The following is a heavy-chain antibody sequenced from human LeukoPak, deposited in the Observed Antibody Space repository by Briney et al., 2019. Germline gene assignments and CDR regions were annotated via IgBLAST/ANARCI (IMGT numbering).Heavy chain of an antibody. J-gene: IGHJ4*02. CDR1: GFIVSSSY. V-gene: IGHV3-53*05. CDR2: IYSGGTT. CDR3: ANSEIQQIDY. Sequence: GGSLRLSCAASGFIVSSSYMIWVRQAPGQGLEWVSVIYSGGTTYYADSVRGRFTISRDNSKNTLYLQMNSLRAEDTAVYYCANSEIQQIDYWGQGTLVTVSS. D-gene: IGHD1-14*01.